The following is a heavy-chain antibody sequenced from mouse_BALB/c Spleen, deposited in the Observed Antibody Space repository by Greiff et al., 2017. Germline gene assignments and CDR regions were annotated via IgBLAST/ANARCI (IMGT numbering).Heavy chain of an antibody. CDR1: GFSLTSYG. CDR2: IWAGGST. V-gene: IGHV2-9*02. J-gene: IGHJ4*01. D-gene: IGHD2-4*01. Sequence: VKLQESGPGLVAPSQSLSITCTVSGFSLTSYGVHWVRQPPGKGLEWLGVIWAGGSTNYNSALMSRLSISKDNSKSQVFLKMNSLQTDDTAMYYCARDPRSTMITTRAMDYWGQGTSVTVSS. CDR3: ARDPRSTMITTRAMDY.